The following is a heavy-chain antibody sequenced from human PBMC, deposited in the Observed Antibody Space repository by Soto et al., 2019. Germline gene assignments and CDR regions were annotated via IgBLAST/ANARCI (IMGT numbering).Heavy chain of an antibody. CDR1: GGSFSGYY. CDR2: IFYSGTT. D-gene: IGHD2-15*01. CDR3: AREGALLFGGNPDYYDDLAV. J-gene: IGHJ6*02. V-gene: IGHV4-31*11. Sequence: SETLSLTCAVYGGSFSGYYWSWIRQHPGKGLEWIGYIFYSGTTYYNPSLKSRVTISVDTSKNQFSLKLSSVTAADTAVYYCAREGALLFGGNPDYYDDLAVWGQGTTVTVSS.